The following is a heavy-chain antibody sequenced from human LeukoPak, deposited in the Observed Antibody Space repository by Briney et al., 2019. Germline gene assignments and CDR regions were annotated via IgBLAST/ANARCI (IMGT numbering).Heavy chain of an antibody. D-gene: IGHD6-19*01. CDR3: ARDGLAVAGGGNYFDY. CDR1: GYSISSGYY. CDR2: IYHSGST. J-gene: IGHJ4*02. V-gene: IGHV4-38-2*02. Sequence: PSETLSLTCTVSGYSISSGYYWGWIRQPPGKGLEWIGSIYHSGSTYYNPSLKSRVTISVDTSKNQFSLKLSSVTAADTAVYYCARDGLAVAGGGNYFDYWGQGTLVTVSS.